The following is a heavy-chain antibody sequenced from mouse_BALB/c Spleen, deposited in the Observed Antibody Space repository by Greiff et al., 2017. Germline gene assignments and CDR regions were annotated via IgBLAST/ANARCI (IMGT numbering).Heavy chain of an antibody. CDR1: GFNIKDTY. Sequence: DVKLVESGAELVKPGASVKLSCTASGFNIKDTYMHWVKQRPEQGLEWIGRIDPANGNTKYDPKFQGKATITADTSSNTAYLQLSSLTSEDTAVYYCAKGGYGAYAMDYWGQGTSVTVSS. D-gene: IGHD1-2*01. CDR3: AKGGYGAYAMDY. J-gene: IGHJ4*01. V-gene: IGHV14-3*02. CDR2: IDPANGNT.